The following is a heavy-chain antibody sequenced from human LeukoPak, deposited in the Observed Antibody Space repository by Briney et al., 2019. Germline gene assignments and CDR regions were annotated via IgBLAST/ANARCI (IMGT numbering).Heavy chain of an antibody. CDR3: ARVRYFDWLSRPRPYFGY. CDR2: IYYSGST. D-gene: IGHD3-9*01. Sequence: PSETLSLTCTVSGGSISSYYWSWIRQPPGKGLEWIGYIYYSGSTNYNPSLKSRVTISVDTSKNQFSLKLSSVTAADTAVYYCARVRYFDWLSRPRPYFGYWGQGTLVTVSS. J-gene: IGHJ4*02. V-gene: IGHV4-59*01. CDR1: GGSISSYY.